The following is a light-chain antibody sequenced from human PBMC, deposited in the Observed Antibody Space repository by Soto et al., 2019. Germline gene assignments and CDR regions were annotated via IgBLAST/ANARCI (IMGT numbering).Light chain of an antibody. V-gene: IGKV3-20*01. CDR3: QQYGNSPIT. CDR2: GAS. CDR1: QSVALRY. J-gene: IGKJ5*01. Sequence: EIVLTQSPGTLSLFPGERATLTCRASQSVALRYLAWYQQKPGQAPRLLIYGASRRATGIPDRFSGSGSGTDFTLIICRAVPEDFAVYYCQQYGNSPITFGQGTRLEIK.